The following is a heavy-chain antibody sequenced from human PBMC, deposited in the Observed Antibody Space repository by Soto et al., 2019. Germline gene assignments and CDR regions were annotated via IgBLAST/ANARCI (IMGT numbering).Heavy chain of an antibody. D-gene: IGHD2-15*01. CDR1: GGSISGSY. J-gene: IGHJ4*02. Sequence: QVQLQESGPGLVKPSETLSLTCSVSGGSISGSYWSWIRQSPGKGLEWLGYVYYTGSTNYSPSLSSRDSSAVDTSKNEFSLRLSPVTASETAVYFSARRVAVRGAHIDYWGQGTHVIVSS. CDR2: VYYTGST. CDR3: ARRVAVRGAHIDY. V-gene: IGHV4-59*12.